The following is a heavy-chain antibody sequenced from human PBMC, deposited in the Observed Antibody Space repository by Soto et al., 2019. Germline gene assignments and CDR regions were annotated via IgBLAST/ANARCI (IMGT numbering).Heavy chain of an antibody. CDR1: GGSMRNYF. CDR3: AAGEASSRNLAPYYLDF. CDR2: IHYSGTT. J-gene: IGHJ4*02. V-gene: IGHV4-59*01. D-gene: IGHD6-13*01. Sequence: SETLSLTCTVSGGSMRNYFWTWIRQPPGKGLEWIGYIHYSGTTSFFPSYNPSLRSRVTISEDTSKYQFSLKLLSVTTADTAVYFCAAGEASSRNLAPYYLDFWGQGTLVTVSS.